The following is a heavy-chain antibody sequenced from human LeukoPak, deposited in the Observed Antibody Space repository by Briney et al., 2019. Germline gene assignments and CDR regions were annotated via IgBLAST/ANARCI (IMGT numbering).Heavy chain of an antibody. J-gene: IGHJ4*02. D-gene: IGHD2-21*02. CDR2: IYPGDYET. Sequence: GESLKISCEGSGYSFSNYWIGWVRQMPGKGLEWIGIIYPGDYETRYSPSFQGLGTISVDKSISTAYLQWSSLKASDTAMYYCAIPPGYCGNDCSFDHWGQGTLVTVSS. CDR1: GYSFSNYW. V-gene: IGHV5-51*01. CDR3: AIPPGYCGNDCSFDH.